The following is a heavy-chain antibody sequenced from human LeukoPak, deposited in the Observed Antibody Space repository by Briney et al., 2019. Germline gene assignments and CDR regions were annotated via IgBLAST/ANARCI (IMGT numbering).Heavy chain of an antibody. Sequence: SETLSLTCAVYGGSFSGYYWSWIRQPPGKGLEWIGEINHSGSTNYNPSLKSRVTISVDTSKNQFSLKLSSVTAADTAVYYCARGRSRDFWSGYHHYYYGMDVWGQGTTVTVSS. D-gene: IGHD3-3*01. CDR1: GGSFSGYY. CDR3: ARGRSRDFWSGYHHYYYGMDV. J-gene: IGHJ6*02. CDR2: INHSGST. V-gene: IGHV4-34*01.